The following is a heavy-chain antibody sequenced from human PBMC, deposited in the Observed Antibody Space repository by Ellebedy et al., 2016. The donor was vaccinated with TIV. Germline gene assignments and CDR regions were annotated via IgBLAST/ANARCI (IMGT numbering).Heavy chain of an antibody. CDR3: ARGRTIIMLRGGWFDP. CDR2: INHSGST. CDR1: GGSFSDYC. Sequence: SETLSLTCAVYGGSFSDYCWSWIRQPPGKGLEWIGEINHSGSTNYSPSLKSRVTISVDTSKNQFSLKLTSVTAADTAVYYCARGRTIIMLRGGWFDPWGQGTLVTVSS. V-gene: IGHV4-34*01. D-gene: IGHD3-10*01. J-gene: IGHJ5*02.